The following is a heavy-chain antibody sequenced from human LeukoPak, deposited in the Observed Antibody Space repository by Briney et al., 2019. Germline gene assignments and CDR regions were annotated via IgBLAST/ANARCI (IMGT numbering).Heavy chain of an antibody. CDR1: GFTFRTYA. CDR2: VNDFGGGA. J-gene: IGHJ4*02. D-gene: IGHD2-8*01. Sequence: GGSLRLSCSASGFTFRTYAMAWVRQAPGKGLEWVSSVNDFGGGAYYADSVRGRFTISRDNSKNTLFLQMNSLRAEDTATYFCVKSPSESCSNVGCSFDSWGQGTLVTVSS. CDR3: VKSPSESCSNVGCSFDS. V-gene: IGHV3-23*01.